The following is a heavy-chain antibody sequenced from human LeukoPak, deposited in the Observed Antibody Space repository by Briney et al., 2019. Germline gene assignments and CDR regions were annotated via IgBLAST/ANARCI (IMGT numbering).Heavy chain of an antibody. CDR1: GGTFSSYA. V-gene: IGHV1-69*13. Sequence: SVKVSCKASGGTFSSYAISWVRQAPGQGLEWMGGIIPIFGTANYAQKFQGRVTITADESTSTAYMELSSLRSEDTAVYYCGTGMFREPLNDYWGQGTLVTVSS. J-gene: IGHJ4*02. CDR2: IIPIFGTA. CDR3: GTGMFREPLNDY. D-gene: IGHD3-10*02.